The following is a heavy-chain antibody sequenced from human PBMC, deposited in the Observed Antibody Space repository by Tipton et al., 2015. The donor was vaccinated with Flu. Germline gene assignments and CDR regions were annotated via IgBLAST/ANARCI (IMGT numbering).Heavy chain of an antibody. Sequence: SLRLSCAASGFTFSSYGMHWVRQAPGKGLEWVAFIRYDGSNKYYADSVKGRFTISRDNSKNTLYLQMKSLRAEDTAVYYCANLASSKTPRAFDIWGQGTMVTVSS. CDR1: GFTFSSYG. D-gene: IGHD2-2*01. J-gene: IGHJ3*02. CDR2: IRYDGSNK. V-gene: IGHV3-30*02. CDR3: ANLASSKTPRAFDI.